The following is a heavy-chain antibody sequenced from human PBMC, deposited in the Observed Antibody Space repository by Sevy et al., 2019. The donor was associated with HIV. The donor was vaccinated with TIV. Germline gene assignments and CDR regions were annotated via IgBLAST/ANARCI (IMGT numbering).Heavy chain of an antibody. Sequence: GGSLRLSCAASGFSFSSYALHWVRQAPGKGLEYVSAISSNGGSTYYADSVKGRFTISRDNSKNTLYVQMGSLRAKDMAMKYCAREGVGGYSYSLDYWGQGTLVTVSS. J-gene: IGHJ4*02. CDR3: AREGVGGYSYSLDY. CDR2: ISSNGGST. CDR1: GFSFSSYA. V-gene: IGHV3-64*02. D-gene: IGHD5-18*01.